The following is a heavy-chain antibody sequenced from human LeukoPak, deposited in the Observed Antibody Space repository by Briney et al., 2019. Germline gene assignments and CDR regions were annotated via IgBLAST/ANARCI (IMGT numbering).Heavy chain of an antibody. CDR1: GFTFSSYG. Sequence: PGGSLRLSCAASGFTFSSYGMHWVRQAPGKGREWVAFIRYDGSNKYYADSVKGRFTISRDNSKNTLYLQMNSLRAEDTAVYYCAKESGEPYYFDYWGQGTLVTVSS. J-gene: IGHJ4*02. V-gene: IGHV3-30*02. CDR3: AKESGEPYYFDY. D-gene: IGHD1-26*01. CDR2: IRYDGSNK.